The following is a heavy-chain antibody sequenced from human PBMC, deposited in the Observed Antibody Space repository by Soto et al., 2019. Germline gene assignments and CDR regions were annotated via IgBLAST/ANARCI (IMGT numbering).Heavy chain of an antibody. CDR2: INAGNGNT. Sequence: QVQLVQSGAEEKKPGASVKVSCKASGYTFTSYAMHWVRQAPGQRLEWMGWINAGNGNTKYTQKFQGRVTITRDPPASKAYMELSSLRSEDTAVYYCARSIVVVTALDYWGQGTLVTVSA. J-gene: IGHJ4*02. V-gene: IGHV1-3*05. CDR1: GYTFTSYA. CDR3: ARSIVVVTALDY. D-gene: IGHD2-21*02.